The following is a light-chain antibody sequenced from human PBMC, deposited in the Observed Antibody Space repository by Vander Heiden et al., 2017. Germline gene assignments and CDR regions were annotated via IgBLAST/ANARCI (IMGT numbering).Light chain of an antibody. CDR3: SSYTSSTTLWV. V-gene: IGLV2-14*03. CDR2: DVS. Sequence: QSALTQPASVSGSPGQSITISCTGTSSDIGSYNYVSWYQQHPGKAPKLLWYDVSNRPSGVSNRFSGSKSGNTASLTISGVQAEEEADYYCSSYTSSTTLWVFGGGTKLTVL. CDR1: SSDIGSYNY. J-gene: IGLJ3*02.